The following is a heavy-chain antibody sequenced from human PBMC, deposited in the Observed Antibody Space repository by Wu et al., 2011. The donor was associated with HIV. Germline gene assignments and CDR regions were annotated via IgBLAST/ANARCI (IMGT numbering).Heavy chain of an antibody. Sequence: QVQVVQSGAEVKKPGSSVKVSCKASGGSFSSYVVSWVRLAPGQGLEWMGRIIPMFNTANYAQNFQSRLTLTADKSTSTAYMELSSLRSEDTAVYYCARSNYYDTSDYYNSFDMWGQGTMVTASS. J-gene: IGHJ3*02. CDR1: GGSFSSYV. CDR2: IIPMFNTA. V-gene: IGHV1-69*14. D-gene: IGHD3-22*01. CDR3: ARSNYYDTSDYYNSFDM.